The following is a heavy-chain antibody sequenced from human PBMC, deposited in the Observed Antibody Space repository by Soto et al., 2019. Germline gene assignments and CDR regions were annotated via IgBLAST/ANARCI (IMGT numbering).Heavy chain of an antibody. CDR3: ARDRGYGGNSRSFDI. D-gene: IGHD5-12*01. Sequence: QVQLQESGPGLVKPSQTLSLTCTVSGGSISSGGYYWSWIRQHPGKGLEWLGYIYYSGSTYYNQSLKSRVTISVDTAKNQFSLKLSSVTAADTAVYYCARDRGYGGNSRSFDIWCQGTMVTVSS. CDR2: IYYSGST. CDR1: GGSISSGGYY. J-gene: IGHJ3*02. V-gene: IGHV4-31*03.